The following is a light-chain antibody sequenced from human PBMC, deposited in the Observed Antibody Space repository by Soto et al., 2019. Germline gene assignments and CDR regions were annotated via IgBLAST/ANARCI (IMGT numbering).Light chain of an antibody. J-gene: IGLJ3*02. CDR1: SSNIGSNY. Sequence: QSVLTQPPSVSAAPGQKVTISCSGSSSNIGSNYVSWYQHVPGTAPKRVIYDNSDRPSGIPDRFSGSKSGTSATLDITGLQIGDEADYYCGTWDSSLSAVVFGGGTKLTVL. CDR2: DNS. CDR3: GTWDSSLSAVV. V-gene: IGLV1-51*01.